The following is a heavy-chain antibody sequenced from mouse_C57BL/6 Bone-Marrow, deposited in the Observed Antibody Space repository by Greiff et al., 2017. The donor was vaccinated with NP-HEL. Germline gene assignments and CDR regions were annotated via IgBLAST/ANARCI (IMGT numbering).Heavy chain of an antibody. V-gene: IGHV5-6*01. CDR1: GFTFSSYG. D-gene: IGHD1-1*01. Sequence: EVKLVESGGDLVKPGGSLKLSCAASGFTFSSYGMSWVRQTPDKRLEWVATISSGGSYTYYPDSVKGRFTISRDNAKNTLYLQMSSLKSEDTAMYYCARHPYYYGSSYSFDYWGQGTTLTVSS. CDR2: ISSGGSYT. J-gene: IGHJ2*01. CDR3: ARHPYYYGSSYSFDY.